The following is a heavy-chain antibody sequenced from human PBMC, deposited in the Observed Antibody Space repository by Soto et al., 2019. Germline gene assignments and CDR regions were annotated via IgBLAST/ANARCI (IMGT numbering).Heavy chain of an antibody. D-gene: IGHD6-13*01. V-gene: IGHV3-48*02. Sequence: EVQLVESGGGLVQTGGSLRLSCSSSGFTLSRHSMNWVRQAPGKGLAWVARIDSSGNSIYYADSVKGRFAVSRDNANSSLFLQMNSLRDEDTAVYYCARIQLVECFFINIDLYRIDVLRQGTTVVFSS. CDR3: ARIQLVECFFINIDLYRIDV. CDR1: GFTLSRHS. J-gene: IGHJ6*02. CDR2: IDSSGNSI.